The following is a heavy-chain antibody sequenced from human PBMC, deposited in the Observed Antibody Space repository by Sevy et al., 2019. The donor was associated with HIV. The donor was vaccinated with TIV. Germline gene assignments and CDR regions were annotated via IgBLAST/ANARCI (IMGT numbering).Heavy chain of an antibody. V-gene: IGHV3-30*02. CDR1: GFIFKSYG. CDR3: VKGPHPAVTTSYALDV. Sequence: GGSLRLSCAASGFIFKSYGMHWVRQAPGKGLEWVTFIRNDGSTKYYADSVRGGFTASRDNSRNTLYLQMNSLRPEETAVYYCVKGPHPAVTTSYALDVWGQGTTVTVSS. CDR2: IRNDGSTK. D-gene: IGHD4-17*01. J-gene: IGHJ6*02.